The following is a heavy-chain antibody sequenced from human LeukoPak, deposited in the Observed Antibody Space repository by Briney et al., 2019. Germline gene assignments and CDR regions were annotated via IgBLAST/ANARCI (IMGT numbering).Heavy chain of an antibody. J-gene: IGHJ5*02. CDR3: ARNYGDYMLNWFDP. V-gene: IGHV1-2*02. CDR2: INPNSGGT. CDR1: GYTFTGYY. D-gene: IGHD4-17*01. Sequence: ASVKVSCKASGYTFTGYYMHWVRQALGQGLEWMGWINPNSGGTNYAQKFQGRVTMTRDTSISTAYMELSRLRSDDTAVYYCARNYGDYMLNWFDPWGQGTLVTVSS.